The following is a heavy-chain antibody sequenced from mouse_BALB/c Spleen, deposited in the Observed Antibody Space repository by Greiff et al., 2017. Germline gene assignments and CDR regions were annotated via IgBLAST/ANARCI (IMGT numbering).Heavy chain of an antibody. CDR2: IYPGDGDT. Sequence: VQLQQSGAELVRPGSSVKISCKASGYAFSSYWMNWVKQRPGQGLEWIGQIYPGDGDTNYNGKFKGKATLTADKSSSTAYMQLSSLTSEDSAVYFCARSAPTVVEYYFDYWGQGTTRTVSS. V-gene: IGHV1-80*01. D-gene: IGHD1-1*01. CDR3: ARSAPTVVEYYFDY. CDR1: GYAFSSYW. J-gene: IGHJ2*01.